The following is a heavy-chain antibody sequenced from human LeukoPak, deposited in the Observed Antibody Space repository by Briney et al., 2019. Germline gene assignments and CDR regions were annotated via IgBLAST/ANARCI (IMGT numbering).Heavy chain of an antibody. CDR3: AKDAQSIGSYFDS. V-gene: IGHV3-23*01. CDR2: IVRSGGTT. D-gene: IGHD6-19*01. J-gene: IGHJ4*02. Sequence: GGSLRLSCAAYGFEFSSYSMSWVRQAPGKGLEWVPVIVRSGGTTYDADFVKGRFTITRDNSKNILYLQMNNLRVDDTAIYYCAKDAQSIGSYFDSWGQGTLVTVSA. CDR1: GFEFSSYS.